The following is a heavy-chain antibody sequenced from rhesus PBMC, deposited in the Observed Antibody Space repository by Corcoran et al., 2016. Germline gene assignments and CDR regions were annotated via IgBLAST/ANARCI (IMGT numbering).Heavy chain of an antibody. V-gene: IGHV4-169*02. D-gene: IGHD6-25*01. CDR1: GGSISNRH. CDR2: IQGSDSNT. Sequence: QVQLQESGPGLVKPSETLSVTCAVSGGSISNRHWTWVRQAPGKGLEWIGYIQGSDSNTTYHPSLTSRVTLSVDTSKNQISLKLSSVTAADTAVYFCAGDGYSGSWSYYWGQGVLVTVSS. J-gene: IGHJ4*01. CDR3: AGDGYSGSWSYY.